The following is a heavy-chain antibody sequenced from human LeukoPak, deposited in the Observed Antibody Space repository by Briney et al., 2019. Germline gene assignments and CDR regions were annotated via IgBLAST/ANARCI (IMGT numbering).Heavy chain of an antibody. D-gene: IGHD2-15*01. CDR1: GYTFTGYY. V-gene: IGHV1-2*02. CDR3: ARASDPEIYCSVGSRTFDY. Sequence: ASVTVSCKASGYTFTGYYMHWVRQAPAQGLEWMGWINPNSGGTNYAQEFQGRVTMPRDTSISTAYMELSRLRSDDTAVYYGARASDPEIYCSVGSRTFDYWGRGTLVAVSS. J-gene: IGHJ4*02. CDR2: INPNSGGT.